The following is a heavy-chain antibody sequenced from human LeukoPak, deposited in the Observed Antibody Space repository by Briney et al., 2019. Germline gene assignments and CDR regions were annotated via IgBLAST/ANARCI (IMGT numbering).Heavy chain of an antibody. CDR2: IYYSGST. J-gene: IGHJ4*02. D-gene: IGHD4-23*01. CDR3: ARGVDYGGRGEGFDY. Sequence: PSETLSLTCTVSGGSISSYYWSWIRQPPGKGLEWIGYIYYSGSTNYNPSLKSRVTISVDTSKNQFSLKLSSVTAADTAVYYCARGVDYGGRGEGFDYWGQGTLVTVSS. V-gene: IGHV4-59*01. CDR1: GGSISSYY.